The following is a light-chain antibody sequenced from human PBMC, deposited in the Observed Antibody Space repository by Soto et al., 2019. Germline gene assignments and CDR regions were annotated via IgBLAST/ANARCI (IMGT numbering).Light chain of an antibody. J-gene: IGLJ2*01. Sequence: QSALTQPRSVSGSPGQSVTISCTGTSSDVGGYNYVSWYQQHPGKAPKLMIYDVSKRPSGVPDRFSGSKSGNTASLTISGPQAEDGADYYFCSYAGSDTLGFGGGTQLTLL. CDR2: DVS. CDR3: CSYAGSDTLG. V-gene: IGLV2-11*01. CDR1: SSDVGGYNY.